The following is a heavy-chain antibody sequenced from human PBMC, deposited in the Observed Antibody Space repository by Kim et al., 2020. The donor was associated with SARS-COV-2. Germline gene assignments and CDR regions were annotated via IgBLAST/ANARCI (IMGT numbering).Heavy chain of an antibody. CDR1: GGTFSSYA. Sequence: SVKVSCKASGGTFSSYAISWVRQAPGQGLEWMGGIIPIFGTANYAQKFQGRVTITADESTSTAYMELSSLRAEDTAVYYCAGVGLSSSWKNWFEPWGQGTLVTVSS. CDR3: AGVGLSSSWKNWFEP. V-gene: IGHV1-69*13. D-gene: IGHD6-13*01. CDR2: IIPIFGTA. J-gene: IGHJ5*01.